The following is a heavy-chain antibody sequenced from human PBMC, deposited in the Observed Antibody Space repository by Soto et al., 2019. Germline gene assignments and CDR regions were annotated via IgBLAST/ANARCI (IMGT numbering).Heavy chain of an antibody. CDR2: INHSGST. CDR1: GGSFSGYY. CDR3: ARSGVVVVPAARGYFQH. V-gene: IGHV4-34*01. D-gene: IGHD2-2*01. Sequence: QVQLQQWGAGLLKPSETLSLTCAVYGGSFSGYYWSWIRQPPGKGLEWIGEINHSGSTNYNPSLKGRVTISVDTSKNQFSLKLSSVTAADTAVYYCARSGVVVVPAARGYFQHWGQGTLVTVSS. J-gene: IGHJ1*01.